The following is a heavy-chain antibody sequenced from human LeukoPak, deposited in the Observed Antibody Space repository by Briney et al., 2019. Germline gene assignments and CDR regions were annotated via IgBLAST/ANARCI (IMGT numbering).Heavy chain of an antibody. CDR2: IHYSGST. CDR1: GGSVSMSTYC. V-gene: IGHV4-39*01. CDR3: ARWVATPRGYFDY. Sequence: SETLSLTCTVSGGSVSMSTYCWGWTRQPPGKGLEWIGNIHYSGSTYYNPSLKSRVTISADTSENQFSLKLNSVTAADTAVYYCARWVATPRGYFDYWGQGTLVTVSS. J-gene: IGHJ4*02. D-gene: IGHD5-12*01.